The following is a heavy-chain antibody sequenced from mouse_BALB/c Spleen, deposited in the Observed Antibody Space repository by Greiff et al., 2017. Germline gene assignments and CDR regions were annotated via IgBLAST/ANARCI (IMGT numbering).Heavy chain of an antibody. CDR3: ARSTTAPLDY. V-gene: IGHV1S41*01. CDR2: IAPGSGST. J-gene: IGHJ2*01. D-gene: IGHD1-2*01. Sequence: DLVKPGASVKLSCKASGYTFTSYWINWIKQRPGQGLEWIGRIAPGSGSTYYNEMFKGQATLTVDTSSSTAYIQLSSLSSEDSAVYFCARSTTAPLDYWGQGTTLTVSS. CDR1: GYTFTSYW.